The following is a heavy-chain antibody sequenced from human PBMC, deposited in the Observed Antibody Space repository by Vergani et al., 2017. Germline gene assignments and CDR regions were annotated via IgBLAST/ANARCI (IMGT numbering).Heavy chain of an antibody. D-gene: IGHD5-12*01. Sequence: QVQLQQWGAGLLKPSETLSLTCAVYGGSFSGYYWSWIRQPPGKGLEWIGEINHSGSTNYNPYLKIRVTISVETSKNQFSLTLSSVNAADTAVYYCARGRLVAQKYFQPWGQGTLVTVSS. V-gene: IGHV4-34*01. CDR3: ARGRLVAQKYFQP. J-gene: IGHJ1*01. CDR2: INHSGST. CDR1: GGSFSGYY.